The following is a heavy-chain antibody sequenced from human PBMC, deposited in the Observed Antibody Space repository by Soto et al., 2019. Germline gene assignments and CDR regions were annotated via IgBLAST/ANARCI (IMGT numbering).Heavy chain of an antibody. CDR2: IYYSGST. Sequence: SETLSLTCTVSGVSISSGYYYWSWIRQPPGKGLDWIGYIYYSGSTYCNPSLESRVTISVDTSKNQSSQKLSSVTATDTAVYYCASQRGAYSYGYHSFDYWGQGTLVTVSS. CDR1: GVSISSGYYY. D-gene: IGHD5-18*01. V-gene: IGHV4-30-4*08. J-gene: IGHJ4*02. CDR3: ASQRGAYSYGYHSFDY.